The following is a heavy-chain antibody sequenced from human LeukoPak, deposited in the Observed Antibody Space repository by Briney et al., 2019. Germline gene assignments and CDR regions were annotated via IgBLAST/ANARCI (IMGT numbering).Heavy chain of an antibody. CDR1: GFTFSSYG. J-gene: IGHJ1*01. CDR2: IRYDGSNK. V-gene: IGHV3-30*02. Sequence: GGSLRLSCAASGFTFSSYGMHWVRQAPGKGLEWVAFIRYDGSNKYYADSVKGRFTISRDNSKNTLYLQMNSLRAEDTAVYYCAEDGEGATATQHWGQGTLVTVSS. CDR3: AEDGEGATATQH. D-gene: IGHD1-26*01.